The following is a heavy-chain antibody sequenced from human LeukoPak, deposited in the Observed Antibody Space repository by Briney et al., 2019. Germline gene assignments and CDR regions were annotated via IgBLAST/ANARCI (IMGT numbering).Heavy chain of an antibody. Sequence: NASETLSLTCTVSGGSISSGGYYWSWIRQPPGKGLEWIGYIYHSGSTYYNPSLKSRVTISVDTSKNHFSLKLRSVTAADTAVYYCARATYSSGYYEDYWGRGTLVTVSS. CDR2: IYHSGST. CDR1: GGSISSGGYY. V-gene: IGHV4-30-2*01. CDR3: ARATYSSGYYEDY. J-gene: IGHJ4*02. D-gene: IGHD3-22*01.